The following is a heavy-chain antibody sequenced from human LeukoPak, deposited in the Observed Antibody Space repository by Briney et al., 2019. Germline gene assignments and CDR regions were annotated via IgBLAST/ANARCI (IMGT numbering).Heavy chain of an antibody. CDR1: GFTFSSYA. J-gene: IGHJ4*02. CDR2: ISYDGSNK. D-gene: IGHD3-10*01. V-gene: IGHV3-30-3*01. Sequence: GRSLRLSCAASGFTFSSYAMHWVRQAPGKGLEWVAVISYDGSNKYYADSVKGRLTISRDNSKNTLYLQMNSLRAEDTAVYYCAKDDLWFGELSFTTFDYWGQGTLVTVFS. CDR3: AKDDLWFGELSFTTFDY.